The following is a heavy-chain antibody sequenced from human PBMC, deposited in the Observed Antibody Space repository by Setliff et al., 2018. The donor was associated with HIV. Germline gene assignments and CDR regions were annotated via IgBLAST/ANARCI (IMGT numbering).Heavy chain of an antibody. J-gene: IGHJ1*01. V-gene: IGHV1-8*02. D-gene: IGHD6-13*01. CDR2: MNPNSGNT. Sequence: RASVKVSCKASGYTFTSYYMHWVRQAPGQGLEWMGWMNPNSGNTGYAQKFQGRLTMTEDTSTDTAYMELSSLRSDDTAMYYCATDPGYSSTWYSESFQHWGQGTVVTVSS. CDR3: ATDPGYSSTWYSESFQH. CDR1: GYTFTSYY.